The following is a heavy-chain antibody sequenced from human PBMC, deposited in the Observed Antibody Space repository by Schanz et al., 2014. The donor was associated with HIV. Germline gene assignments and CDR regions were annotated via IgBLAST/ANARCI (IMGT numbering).Heavy chain of an antibody. CDR2: MIWNNGI. CDR1: GFTFSTYA. Sequence: EVQLLESGGGLVQPGGSLRLSCAASGFTFSTYAMNWVRQAPGKGLEWVAHMIWNNGIYYADSVKGQFTISRDNSKNTLYLQMNSLRAEDTAVYYCAREKYSSTWWRAGLYFYGMDVWGQGTTVTVSS. J-gene: IGHJ6*02. CDR3: AREKYSSTWWRAGLYFYGMDV. D-gene: IGHD6-13*01. V-gene: IGHV3-48*01.